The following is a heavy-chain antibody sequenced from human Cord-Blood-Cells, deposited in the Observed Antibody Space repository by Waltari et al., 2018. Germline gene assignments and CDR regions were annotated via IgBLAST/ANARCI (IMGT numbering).Heavy chain of an antibody. CDR3: ARWDRLVGAFDY. J-gene: IGHJ4*02. V-gene: IGHV4-59*08. CDR2: IYYSGST. CDR1: GGSISSYY. D-gene: IGHD1-26*01. Sequence: QVQLQESGPGLVKPSETLSLTCTVSGGSISSYYWSWIRQPPGKGLEWIGYIYYSGSTNYTPSLKSRVTISVDTSKNQFSLKLSSVTAADTAVYYCARWDRLVGAFDYWGQGTLVTVSS.